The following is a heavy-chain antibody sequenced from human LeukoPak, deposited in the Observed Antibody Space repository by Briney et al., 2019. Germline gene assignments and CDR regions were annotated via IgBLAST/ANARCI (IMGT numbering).Heavy chain of an antibody. V-gene: IGHV3-48*03. CDR2: ISSSGSTI. CDR3: ARRTGLFNFDY. Sequence: GGSLRLSCAASGFTFSSYAMSWVRQAPGKGLEWVSYISSSGSTIYYADSVKGRFTISRDNAKNSLYLQMNSLRAEDTAVYYCARRTGLFNFDYWGQGTLVTVSS. D-gene: IGHD3-3*01. J-gene: IGHJ4*02. CDR1: GFTFSSYA.